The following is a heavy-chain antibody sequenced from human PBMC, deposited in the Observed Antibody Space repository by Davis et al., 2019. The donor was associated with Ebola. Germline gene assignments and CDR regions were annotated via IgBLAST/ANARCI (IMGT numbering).Heavy chain of an antibody. D-gene: IGHD3-22*01. CDR2: IHFLGNT. Sequence: SETLSLTCTVSGGSINNYFWSWIRQPPGKGLAWIGNIHFLGNTNYNPSLKSRVTISLDKSKNQFSLKLSSVTAADTAVYYCARDYYDSSGYLWYFDLWGRGTLVTVSS. CDR1: GGSINNYF. J-gene: IGHJ2*01. CDR3: ARDYYDSSGYLWYFDL. V-gene: IGHV4-59*12.